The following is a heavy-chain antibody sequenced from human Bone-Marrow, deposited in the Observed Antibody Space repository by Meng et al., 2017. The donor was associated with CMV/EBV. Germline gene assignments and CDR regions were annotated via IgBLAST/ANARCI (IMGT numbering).Heavy chain of an antibody. D-gene: IGHD1-26*01. Sequence: GESLKISCAASGFTFDDYGMSWVRQAPGKGLEWVSGINWNGGSIGYADSVKGRFTISRDNAKNSLYLQMNSLRAEDTALYYCARDATGSWELNDWGQGTLVTVSS. CDR3: ARDATGSWELND. CDR1: GFTFDDYG. V-gene: IGHV3-20*04. J-gene: IGHJ4*02. CDR2: INWNGGSI.